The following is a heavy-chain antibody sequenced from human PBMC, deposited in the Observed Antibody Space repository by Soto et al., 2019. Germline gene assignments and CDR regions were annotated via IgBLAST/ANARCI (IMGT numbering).Heavy chain of an antibody. V-gene: IGHV2-5*02. J-gene: IGHJ4*02. CDR1: GFSLSTSGVG. CDR3: AHSSSDTLTAYYYYFDY. Sequence: QITLKESGPTLVKPTQTLTLTCTFSGFSLSTSGVGVGWIRQPPGKALEWLALISWDDDKRHSPSLKSRLTINKETSKNQVVLTMTNMDPVDTATYYCAHSSSDTLTAYYYYFDYWGQGTLVTVSS. CDR2: ISWDDDK. D-gene: IGHD3-9*01.